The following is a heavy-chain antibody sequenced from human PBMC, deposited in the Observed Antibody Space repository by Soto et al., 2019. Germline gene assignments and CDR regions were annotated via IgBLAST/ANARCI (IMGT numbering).Heavy chain of an antibody. CDR2: IWYDGSNK. Sequence: QVQLVESGGGVVQPGRSLRLSCAASGFTFSSYGMHWVRQAPGKGLEWVAVIWYDGSNKYYADSVKGRFTISRDNSKNTLYLQMNSLRAEDTAVYYCARAYCTNGVCYSVGYYYYYGMDVWGQGTTVTVSS. J-gene: IGHJ6*02. D-gene: IGHD2-8*01. CDR1: GFTFSSYG. CDR3: ARAYCTNGVCYSVGYYYYYGMDV. V-gene: IGHV3-33*01.